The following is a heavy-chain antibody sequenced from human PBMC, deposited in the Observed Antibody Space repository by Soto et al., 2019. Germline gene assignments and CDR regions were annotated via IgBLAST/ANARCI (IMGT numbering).Heavy chain of an antibody. CDR3: VEAAEWLAETFDY. J-gene: IGHJ4*02. Sequence: QVQLVESGGGAVQPGTSLRLSCTASGFTFSRYVMHWVRQAPGKGLDWVTLISYEGTNKKYAESVKGRFTISRDNSKNTVSMQMNTLRAEDTAVYYCVEAAEWLAETFDYWGRGTLVTVSS. V-gene: IGHV3-30-3*02. CDR2: ISYEGTNK. D-gene: IGHD6-19*01. CDR1: GFTFSRYV.